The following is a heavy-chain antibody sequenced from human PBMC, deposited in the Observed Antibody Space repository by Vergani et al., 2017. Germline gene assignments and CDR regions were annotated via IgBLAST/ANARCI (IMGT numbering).Heavy chain of an antibody. CDR3: ARGYCSGGSCYSTFDY. CDR2: INPSGGST. CDR1: GYTFTSYY. D-gene: IGHD2-15*01. V-gene: IGHV1-46*01. J-gene: IGHJ4*02. Sequence: QVQLVQSGAEVKKPGASVKVSCKASGYTFTSYYMHWVRQAPGQGLEWMGIINPSGGSTSYAQKFQGRVTMTRDTSTSTVYMELSSLRSEDTAVYYCARGYCSGGSCYSTFDYWGQGTLVTVSS.